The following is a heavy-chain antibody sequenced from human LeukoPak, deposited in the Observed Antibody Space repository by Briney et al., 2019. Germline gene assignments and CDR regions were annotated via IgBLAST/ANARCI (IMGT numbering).Heavy chain of an antibody. CDR3: ARGAAAGTYTAFDI. J-gene: IGHJ3*02. CDR2: IYNTGST. Sequence: PSETLSLTCTVSGGSISGYYWHWIRQPPGKGLEYIGNIYNTGSTNYNPSLKSRVTISVGTSKNQLSLKLSSVTAADTAVYYCARGAAAGTYTAFDIWGQGTMVTVSS. D-gene: IGHD6-13*01. CDR1: GGSISGYY. V-gene: IGHV4-59*01.